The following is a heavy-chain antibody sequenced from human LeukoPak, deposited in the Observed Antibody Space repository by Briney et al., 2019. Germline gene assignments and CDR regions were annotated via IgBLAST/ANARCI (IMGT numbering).Heavy chain of an antibody. CDR3: ASEVRFGGAFDI. Sequence: SVKVSCKASGGTFSSYAISWVRQAPGQGLEWMGGIIPIFGTANYAQKFRGRVTITADKSTSTAYMELSSLRSEDTAVYYCASEVRFGGAFDIWGQGTMVTVSS. J-gene: IGHJ3*02. V-gene: IGHV1-69*06. CDR2: IIPIFGTA. CDR1: GGTFSSYA. D-gene: IGHD4-23*01.